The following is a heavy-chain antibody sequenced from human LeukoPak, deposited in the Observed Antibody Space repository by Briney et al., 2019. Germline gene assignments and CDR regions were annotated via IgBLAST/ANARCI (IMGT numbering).Heavy chain of an antibody. Sequence: GGSLRLSCAASGLTFSRYYMHWVRQAPGKGPVWVSRISSDGSSTSYADSVKGRFTISRDNAKNTLYLQMNSLRAEDTAVYYCAKCAYSYGNDAFDIWGQGTLVTVSS. CDR1: GLTFSRYY. V-gene: IGHV3-74*01. J-gene: IGHJ3*02. CDR2: ISSDGSST. D-gene: IGHD5-18*01. CDR3: AKCAYSYGNDAFDI.